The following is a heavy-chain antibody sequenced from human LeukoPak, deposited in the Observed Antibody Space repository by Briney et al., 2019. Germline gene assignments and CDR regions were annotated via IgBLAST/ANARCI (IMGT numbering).Heavy chain of an antibody. D-gene: IGHD3-16*02. J-gene: IGHJ4*02. CDR3: ARGRGLSRYDFDY. V-gene: IGHV5-51*01. Sequence: GESLKISCKGSGYSFTSYWIGWVRQMPGKGLGWMGIIYPGDSDTRYSPSFQGQVTISADKSISTAYLQWSSLKASDTAMFYCARGRGLSRYDFDYWGQGTLVTVSS. CDR1: GYSFTSYW. CDR2: IYPGDSDT.